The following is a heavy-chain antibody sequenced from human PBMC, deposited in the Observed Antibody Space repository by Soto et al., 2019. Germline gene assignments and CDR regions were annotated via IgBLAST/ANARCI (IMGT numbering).Heavy chain of an antibody. D-gene: IGHD6-6*01. J-gene: IGHJ4*02. V-gene: IGHV4-31*03. CDR2: IYYSGST. CDR3: ARGYGARPNFDY. Sequence: SETLSLTCTVSGGSISSGGYYWSWIRQHPGKGLEWIGYIYYSGSTYYNPSLKSRVTISVDTSKNRFSLKLSSVTAADTAVYYCARGYGARPNFDYWGQGTLVTVSS. CDR1: GGSISSGGYY.